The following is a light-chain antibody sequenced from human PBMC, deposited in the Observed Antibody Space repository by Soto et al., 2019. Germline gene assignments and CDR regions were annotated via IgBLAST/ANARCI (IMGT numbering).Light chain of an antibody. Sequence: QSALTQPASVSGSPGQSITISCTGTSRDVGGYNYVSWHQQHPGKAPKVIITEVSNRPSGVSNRFSGSKSGNTASLTISGLQAEDEADYYCSSYRTGSRVFGGGTQLTVL. CDR3: SSYRTGSRV. J-gene: IGLJ2*01. V-gene: IGLV2-14*01. CDR1: SRDVGGYNY. CDR2: EVS.